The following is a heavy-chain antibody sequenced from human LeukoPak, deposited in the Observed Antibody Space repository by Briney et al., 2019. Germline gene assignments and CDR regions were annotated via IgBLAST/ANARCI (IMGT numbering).Heavy chain of an antibody. D-gene: IGHD2-2*01. CDR3: ARDQICSSTSCYQGASYYYYMDV. CDR2: IYYSGST. CDR1: GGSISSYY. J-gene: IGHJ6*03. V-gene: IGHV4-59*01. Sequence: PSETLSLTCTVSGGSISSYYRSWIRQPPGKGLEWIGYIYYSGSTNYNPSLKSRVTISVDTSKNQFSLKLSSVTAADTAVYYCARDQICSSTSCYQGASYYYYMDVWGKGTTVTVSS.